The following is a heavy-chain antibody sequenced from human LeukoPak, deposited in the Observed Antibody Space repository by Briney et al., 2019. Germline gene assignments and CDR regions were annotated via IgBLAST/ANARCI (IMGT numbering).Heavy chain of an antibody. V-gene: IGHV3-11*01. J-gene: IGHJ4*02. Sequence: GSLRLSCAASGFTFRDYYMSWIRQAPGKGLEWVSYISSSGNSRHYADSVKGRFTISRDNAKNSLYLQLNSLRVEDTAVYYCTREGGSYFSYDFWGQGALVTVST. CDR1: GFTFRDYY. D-gene: IGHD3-22*01. CDR2: ISSSGNSR. CDR3: TREGGSYFSYDF.